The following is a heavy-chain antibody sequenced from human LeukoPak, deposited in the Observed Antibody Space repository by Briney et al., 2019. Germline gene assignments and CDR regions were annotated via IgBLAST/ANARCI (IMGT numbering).Heavy chain of an antibody. CDR2: ISSSSSYI. CDR3: ARESDFYYDSSGYYFGLSDYYYGMDV. CDR1: GLTFSSYS. Sequence: GGSLRLSCAASGLTFSSYSMNWVRQAPGKGLEWVSSISSSSSYIYYADSVKGRFTISRDNAKNSLYLQMNRLRAEDTAVYYCARESDFYYDSSGYYFGLSDYYYGMDVWGQGTTVTVSS. J-gene: IGHJ6*02. V-gene: IGHV3-21*01. D-gene: IGHD3-22*01.